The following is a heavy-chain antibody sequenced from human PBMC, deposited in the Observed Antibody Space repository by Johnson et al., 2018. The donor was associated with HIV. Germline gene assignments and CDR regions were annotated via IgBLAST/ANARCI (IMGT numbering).Heavy chain of an antibody. V-gene: IGHV3-30*04. CDR3: ARDLEDIVVVPAAIGAFDI. J-gene: IGHJ3*02. CDR1: GFTFSSYA. Sequence: QVQLVESGGGVVRPGGSLRLSCAASGFTFSSYAMHWVRQAPGQGLEWVAVISYDGSNKYYADSVKGRFTISRDNSKNTLYLQMNSLRAEDTAVYYCARDLEDIVVVPAAIGAFDIWGQGTMVTVSS. CDR2: ISYDGSNK. D-gene: IGHD2-2*01.